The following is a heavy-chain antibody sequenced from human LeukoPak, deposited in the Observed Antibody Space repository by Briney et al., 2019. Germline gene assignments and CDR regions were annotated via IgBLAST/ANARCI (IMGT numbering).Heavy chain of an antibody. J-gene: IGHJ6*02. CDR2: IIPIFGTA. CDR1: GGTFSSYA. CDR3: ARDQARKGPSSMDV. Sequence: GASVKVSCKASGGTFSSYAISWVRQAPGQGLEWMGGIIPIFGTANYAQKFQGRVTITADESTSTAYMELSSLRFDDTAVYYCARDQARKGPSSMDVWGQGTTVTVSS. V-gene: IGHV1-69*13.